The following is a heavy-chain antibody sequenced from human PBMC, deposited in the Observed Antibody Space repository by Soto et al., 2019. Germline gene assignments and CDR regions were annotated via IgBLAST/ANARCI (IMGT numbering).Heavy chain of an antibody. J-gene: IGHJ4*02. D-gene: IGHD3-16*01. V-gene: IGHV4-59*01. CDR1: GGSISTYY. CDR3: ARVADVVPPWFDY. Sequence: ESMSPTSPVSGGSISTYYWSWIRQPPGKGLVWIAYIYYTGRTNYNTSLKSRFSMSVDTSRNQFYLKLNSVTAADTAMYYCARVADVVPPWFDYWGQGTLVTVSS. CDR2: IYYTGRT.